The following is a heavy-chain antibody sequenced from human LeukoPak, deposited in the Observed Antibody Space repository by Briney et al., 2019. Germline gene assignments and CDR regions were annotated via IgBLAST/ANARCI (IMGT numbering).Heavy chain of an antibody. CDR3: ARDGLTGRTDGTLDH. D-gene: IGHD1-20*01. Sequence: GRSLRLSCVASGFTFSHYTLHWVRQAPGKGLEWVTLILYDGSKKYYTDSVRGRFTISRDDSKNTLYLQMNSLRPEDTAIYYCARDGLTGRTDGTLDHWGQGTLVTVSS. CDR1: GFTFSHYT. V-gene: IGHV3-30-3*01. J-gene: IGHJ4*02. CDR2: ILYDGSKK.